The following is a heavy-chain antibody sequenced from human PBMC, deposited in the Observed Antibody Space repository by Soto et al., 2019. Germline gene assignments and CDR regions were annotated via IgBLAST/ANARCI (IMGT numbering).Heavy chain of an antibody. CDR1: GFTFSSYA. CDR2: ISGSGGST. V-gene: IGHV3-23*01. D-gene: IGHD3-3*01. Sequence: EVQLLESGGGLVQPGGSLRLSCAASGFTFSSYAMSWVRQAPGKGLEWVSAISGSGGSTYYADSVKGRFTISRDNSKHTLYLPMNILRAEDTAVYYCAKARAQYYDFWSGYPVDYWGQGTLVTVSS. J-gene: IGHJ4*02. CDR3: AKARAQYYDFWSGYPVDY.